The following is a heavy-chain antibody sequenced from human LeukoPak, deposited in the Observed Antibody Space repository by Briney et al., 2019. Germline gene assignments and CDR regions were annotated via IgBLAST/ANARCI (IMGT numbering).Heavy chain of an antibody. J-gene: IGHJ4*02. CDR3: AGGALDY. CDR1: GFTFRHYL. CDR2: INQDATEK. V-gene: IGHV3-7*04. Sequence: PGGSLRLSCAASGFTFRHYLMSWVRQAPGKGLEWMAIINQDATEKHYADSVKGRFTISRDNTKCSLYLQMNSLRAEDTAVYYCAGGALDYWGQGTLVAVSS.